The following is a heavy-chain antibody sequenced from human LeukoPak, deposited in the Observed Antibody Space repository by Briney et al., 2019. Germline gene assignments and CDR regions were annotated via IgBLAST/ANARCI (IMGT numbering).Heavy chain of an antibody. CDR2: IYYSGST. CDR1: GDSISSHY. CDR3: ASSDSSWSLPFDY. V-gene: IGHV4-59*11. D-gene: IGHD6-13*01. Sequence: SETLSLTCTVSGDSISSHYWSWIRQPPGKGLEWIGYIYYSGSTNYNPSLKSRVTISVDTSKNQFSLKLSSVTAADTAVYYCASSDSSWSLPFDYWGQGTLVTVSS. J-gene: IGHJ4*02.